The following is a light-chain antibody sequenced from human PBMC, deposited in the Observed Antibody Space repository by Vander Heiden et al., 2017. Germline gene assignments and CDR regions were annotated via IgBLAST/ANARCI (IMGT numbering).Light chain of an antibody. CDR2: EDN. CDR1: SGSIASNY. V-gene: IGLV6-57*01. J-gene: IGLJ3*02. Sequence: NFIRTQPHSVSDSPGNTVTISCTRSSGSIASNYVQWYQQRPGSSPTTVIYEDNQRPSGVPDRFSGSIDSSSNSASLTISGLKTEDEADYYCQSYDSSNWVFGGGTKLTVL. CDR3: QSYDSSNWV.